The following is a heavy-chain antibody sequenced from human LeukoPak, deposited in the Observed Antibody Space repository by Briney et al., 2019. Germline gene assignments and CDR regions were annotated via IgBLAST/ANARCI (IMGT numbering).Heavy chain of an antibody. CDR2: FDPEDGET. CDR1: GYTLTELS. D-gene: IGHD3-22*01. CDR3: ATDLGYYDSSGYYYKWFDP. V-gene: IGHV1-24*01. J-gene: IGHJ5*02. Sequence: ASVKVSCKVSGYTLTELSMHWVRQAPGKGPEWMGGFDPEDGETIYAQKFQGRVTMTEDTSTDTAYMELSSLRSEDTAVYYCATDLGYYDSSGYYYKWFDPWGQGTLVTVSS.